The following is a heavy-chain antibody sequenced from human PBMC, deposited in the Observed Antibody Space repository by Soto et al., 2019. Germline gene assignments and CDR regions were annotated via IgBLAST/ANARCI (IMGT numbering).Heavy chain of an antibody. CDR2: ISYDGSNK. V-gene: IGHV3-30*18. CDR3: AKEKVVAVPAALRYYFDY. Sequence: QVQLVESGGGVVQPGRSLRLSCAASGFTFSSYGMHWVRQAPGKGLEGVAVISYDGSNKYYADSVKGRFTISRDNSKNTLYLQMNSLRAEDTAVYYCAKEKVVAVPAALRYYFDYWGQGTLVTVSS. D-gene: IGHD2-2*01. J-gene: IGHJ4*02. CDR1: GFTFSSYG.